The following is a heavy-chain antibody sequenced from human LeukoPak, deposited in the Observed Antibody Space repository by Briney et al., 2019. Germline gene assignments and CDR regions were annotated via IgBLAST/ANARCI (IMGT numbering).Heavy chain of an antibody. J-gene: IGHJ2*01. V-gene: IGHV4-34*01. CDR3: ARALGMYSSSWYYWYFDL. D-gene: IGHD6-13*01. CDR1: GGSFSGYY. CDR2: INHSGST. Sequence: PSETLSLTCAVYGGSFSGYYWSWIRQPPGKGLEWIGEINHSGSTNYNPSLKSRVTISVDTSKNQFSLKLSSVTAADTAVYYCARALGMYSSSWYYWYFDLWGRGTLVTVSS.